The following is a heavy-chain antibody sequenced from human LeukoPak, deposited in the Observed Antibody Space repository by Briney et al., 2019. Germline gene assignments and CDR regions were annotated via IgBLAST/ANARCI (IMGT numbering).Heavy chain of an antibody. CDR1: GASVTTYY. V-gene: IGHV4-59*02. CDR3: ARDIRTVGATLYFDC. Sequence: KPSETLSLTCTVSGASVTTYYWSWIRQSPGKELEWIANVHSSGSTFYNPSLKSRVTISIDTSKNQFSLKLTSVTTADTAVYYCARDIRTVGATLYFDCWGQGTLLTVSS. D-gene: IGHD1-26*01. J-gene: IGHJ4*02. CDR2: VHSSGST.